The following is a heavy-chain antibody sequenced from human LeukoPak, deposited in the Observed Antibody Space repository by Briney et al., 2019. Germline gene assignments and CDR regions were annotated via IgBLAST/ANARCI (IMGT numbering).Heavy chain of an antibody. V-gene: IGHV1-69*13. CDR2: IIPIFGTA. CDR3: ARELWDIVVVVAATRGAFDI. CDR1: GGTFSSYA. D-gene: IGHD2-15*01. J-gene: IGHJ3*02. Sequence: SVKVSCKASGGTFSSYAISWVRQAPGQGLEWMGGIIPIFGTANYAQKFQGRVTITADEPTSTAYMELSSLRSEDTAVYYCARELWDIVVVVAATRGAFDIWGQGTMVTVSS.